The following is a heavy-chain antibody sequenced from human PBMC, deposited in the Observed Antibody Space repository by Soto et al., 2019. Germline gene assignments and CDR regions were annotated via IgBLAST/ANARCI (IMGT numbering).Heavy chain of an antibody. Sequence: PSETLSLTCTVSGGSINTFYWSWVRQPAGKGLEWIGRIFSSGSTSFNPSLESRVAMSVDTSKNHFSLNLSSVTAADMALYYCARARYWSGRSCSRDNGLDPWGQGTLVTVSS. V-gene: IGHV4-4*07. D-gene: IGHD2-15*01. J-gene: IGHJ5*02. CDR2: IFSSGST. CDR3: ARARYWSGRSCSRDNGLDP. CDR1: GGSINTFY.